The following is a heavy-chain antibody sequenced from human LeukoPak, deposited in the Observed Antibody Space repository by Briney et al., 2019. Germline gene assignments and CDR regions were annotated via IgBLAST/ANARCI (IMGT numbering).Heavy chain of an antibody. D-gene: IGHD1-1*01. CDR2: ITGGSSYI. CDR1: GFSFRSYS. Sequence: PGGSLRLSCAASGFSFRSYSMDWVRQAPGKGLEWVSSITGGSSYISYADSVKARFPISRDNAEKSFFLQMNSLRPEDTAVYFCARDRLEGGETFDSWGQGTLVTVSS. V-gene: IGHV3-21*01. CDR3: ARDRLEGGETFDS. J-gene: IGHJ4*02.